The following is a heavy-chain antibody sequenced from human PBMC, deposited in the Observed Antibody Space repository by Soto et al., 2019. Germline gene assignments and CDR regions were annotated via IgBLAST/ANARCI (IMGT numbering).Heavy chain of an antibody. CDR2: IFTSEST. CDR3: AVDYGGNCFDY. J-gene: IGHJ4*02. CDR1: GGSNSIYY. Sequence: PSETLSLTCTVSGGSNSIYYWSWIRQPAGKGLEWIGRIFTSESTNYNPSLKSRVTMSADTSKNQFSLKLRSVTAADTAVYYCAVDYGGNCFDYWGQGIRVTVPQ. V-gene: IGHV4-4*07. D-gene: IGHD2-21*01.